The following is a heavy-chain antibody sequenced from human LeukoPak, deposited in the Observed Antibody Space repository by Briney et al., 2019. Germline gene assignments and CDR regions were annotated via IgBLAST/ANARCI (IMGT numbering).Heavy chain of an antibody. CDR3: AREQGSGQLLCDY. CDR1: EYTFTGHY. Sequence: ASVKVSCKPSEYTFTGHYIHWVRQAPGQGLEWMGWISAYNGNTNYAQKLQGRVTMTTDTSTSTAYMELRSLRSDDTAVYYCAREQGSGQLLCDYWGQGTLVTVSS. J-gene: IGHJ4*02. D-gene: IGHD2-2*01. CDR2: ISAYNGNT. V-gene: IGHV1-18*04.